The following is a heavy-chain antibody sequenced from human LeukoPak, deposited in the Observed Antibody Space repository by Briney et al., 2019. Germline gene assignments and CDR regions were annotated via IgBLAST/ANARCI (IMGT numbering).Heavy chain of an antibody. Sequence: GGSLRLSCAASGFTFSSYSMNWVRQAPGKGLEWVSSISSSSSYIYYADSVKGRFTISRDNAKNSLYLQMNSLRAEDTAVYYCASITTRGPLGYWGQGTLVTVSS. J-gene: IGHJ4*02. V-gene: IGHV3-21*01. CDR1: GFTFSSYS. CDR2: ISSSSSYI. D-gene: IGHD6-6*01. CDR3: ASITTRGPLGY.